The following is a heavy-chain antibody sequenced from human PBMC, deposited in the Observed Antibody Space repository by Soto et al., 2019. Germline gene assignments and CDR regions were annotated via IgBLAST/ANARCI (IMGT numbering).Heavy chain of an antibody. D-gene: IGHD3-10*01. CDR1: GFAFRDFS. CDR3: AREGSLWGFDS. J-gene: IGHJ4*02. Sequence: GGSLRLSCAASGFAFRDFSMNWVRQAPGRALEWGSSISSTSTFIFYADSVKGRFTISRDNAKNSLFLQMSSLGADDTTVYYCAREGSLWGFDSCGQGTMVTVYS. V-gene: IGHV3-21*01. CDR2: ISSTSTFI.